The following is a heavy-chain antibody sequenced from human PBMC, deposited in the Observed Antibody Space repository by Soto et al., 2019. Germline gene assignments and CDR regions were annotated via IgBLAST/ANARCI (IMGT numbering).Heavy chain of an antibody. V-gene: IGHV3-74*01. CDR3: ARGVAGYYAMDV. D-gene: IGHD2-15*01. CDR1: GFTFSSYW. CDR2: INSDGSTT. Sequence: EVQLVESGGGLVQPGGSLRLSCAASGFTFSSYWIHWVRQAPGKGLVWVSRINSDGSTTNYADSAKGRFTISRDNAKNTLYLQVDSLRAEGTAVYYCARGVAGYYAMDVWGQGTTVTVSS. J-gene: IGHJ6*02.